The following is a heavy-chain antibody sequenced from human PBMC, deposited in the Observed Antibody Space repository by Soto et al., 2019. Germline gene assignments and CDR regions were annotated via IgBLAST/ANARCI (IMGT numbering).Heavy chain of an antibody. CDR1: GFTVSSNY. CDR2: IYSGGST. CDR3: ARSMVRGVPNFDY. Sequence: GGSLRLSCAASGFTVSSNYMSWVRQAPGKGLEWVSVIYSGGSTYYAVSVKGRFTISRDNSKNTLYLQMNSLRAEDTAVYYCARSMVRGVPNFDYWGQGTLVTVSS. J-gene: IGHJ4*02. V-gene: IGHV3-66*01. D-gene: IGHD3-10*01.